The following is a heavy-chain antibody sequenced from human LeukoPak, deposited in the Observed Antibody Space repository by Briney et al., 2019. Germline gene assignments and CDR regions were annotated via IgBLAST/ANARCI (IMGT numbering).Heavy chain of an antibody. Sequence: SETLSLTCTVSGGSTSSYYWSWIRQPPGKGLEWIGYIYYSGSTNYNPSLKSRVNMSADTSKNQFSLKLTSVTAADTAVYYCARGRITMIRGIIISGYFDYWGQGALVTVSS. J-gene: IGHJ4*02. V-gene: IGHV4-59*08. CDR3: ARGRITMIRGIIISGYFDY. CDR1: GGSTSSYY. CDR2: IYYSGST. D-gene: IGHD3-10*01.